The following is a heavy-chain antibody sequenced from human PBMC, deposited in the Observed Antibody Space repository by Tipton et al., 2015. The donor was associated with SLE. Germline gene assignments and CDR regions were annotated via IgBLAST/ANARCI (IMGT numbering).Heavy chain of an antibody. CDR3: AILEMATSTVDY. D-gene: IGHD5-24*01. J-gene: IGHJ4*02. CDR1: GGSISSGGYY. Sequence: TLSLTCTVSGGSISSGGYYWSWIRQHPGKGLEWIGYIYYSGSTYYNPSLKSRVTISIDTSKNQFSLKLSSVTAADTAVYYCAILEMATSTVDYWGQGTLVTVSS. V-gene: IGHV4-31*03. CDR2: IYYSGST.